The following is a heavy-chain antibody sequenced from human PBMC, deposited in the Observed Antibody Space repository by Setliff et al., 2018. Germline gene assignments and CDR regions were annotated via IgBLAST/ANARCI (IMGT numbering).Heavy chain of an antibody. CDR3: ARGRVSDSNAYGI. D-gene: IGHD2-21*01. V-gene: IGHV3-7*01. CDR1: GFTFSTYL. Sequence: GGSLRLSCAASGFTFSTYLMSWVRQAPGKGLEWVADIKQDGSDKYYVDSVKGRFTISRDNAQNSLFLQMNSLRAEDTAVYYCARGRVSDSNAYGIWGQGTMVTVS. J-gene: IGHJ3*02. CDR2: IKQDGSDK.